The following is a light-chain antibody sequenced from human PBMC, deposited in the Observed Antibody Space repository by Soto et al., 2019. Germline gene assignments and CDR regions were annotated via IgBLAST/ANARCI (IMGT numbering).Light chain of an antibody. CDR1: SSDVGGYNY. CDR2: DVS. Sequence: QSVLTQPASVSGSPGQSITISCTGTSSDVGGYNYVSWYQQHPGKAPKLMIYDVSNRPSGVSNRFSGSKSGNTASLTISGLRAEEEADYSCSSYTSSSLYVFGTGTKATV. J-gene: IGLJ1*01. V-gene: IGLV2-14*01. CDR3: SSYTSSSLYV.